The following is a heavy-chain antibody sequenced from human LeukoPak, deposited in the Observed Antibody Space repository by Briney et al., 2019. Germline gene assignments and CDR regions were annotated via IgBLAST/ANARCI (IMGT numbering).Heavy chain of an antibody. Sequence: GGSLRLSCAASGFTSSSYSMNWVRQAPGKGLEWVSSISSISTYIYYADSVKGRFTISRDNAKNSLYLQMNSLRAEDTAVYYCARGDIVVVPAATDYWGQGALVTVSS. J-gene: IGHJ4*02. CDR3: ARGDIVVVPAATDY. V-gene: IGHV3-21*01. CDR2: ISSISTYI. D-gene: IGHD2-2*01. CDR1: GFTSSSYS.